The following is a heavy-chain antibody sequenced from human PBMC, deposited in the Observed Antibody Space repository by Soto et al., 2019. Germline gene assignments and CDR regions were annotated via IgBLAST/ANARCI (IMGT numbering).Heavy chain of an antibody. Sequence: QVQLVQSGAEVKKPGASVKVSCKASGYTFTSYDINWVRQATGQGLEWMGWMNPNSGNTGYAQKFQGRVTMTRSTSIRTAYMELSSLRSEATAVYYCAREYNWSQRFDPWGQGTLVTVSS. CDR3: AREYNWSQRFDP. J-gene: IGHJ5*02. CDR2: MNPNSGNT. CDR1: GYTFTSYD. V-gene: IGHV1-8*01. D-gene: IGHD1-20*01.